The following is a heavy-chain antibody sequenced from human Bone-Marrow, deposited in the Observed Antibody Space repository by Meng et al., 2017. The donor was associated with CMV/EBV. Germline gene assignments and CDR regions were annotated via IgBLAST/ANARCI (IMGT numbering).Heavy chain of an antibody. CDR3: AKARSVVTPYYFDY. V-gene: IGHV3-30*02. D-gene: IGHD4-23*01. CDR2: IRYDGSNK. Sequence: GESLKISCAAPGFTFSSYGMHWVRQAPGKGLEWVAFIRYDGSNKYYADSVKGRFTISRDNSKNTLYLQMNSLRAEDTAVYYCAKARSVVTPYYFDYWGQGTLVTVSS. CDR1: GFTFSSYG. J-gene: IGHJ4*02.